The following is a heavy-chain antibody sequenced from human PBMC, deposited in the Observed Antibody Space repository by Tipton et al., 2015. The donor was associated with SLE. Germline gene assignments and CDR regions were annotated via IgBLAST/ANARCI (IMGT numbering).Heavy chain of an antibody. CDR3: ARGSSSWKGSYYYYYMDV. Sequence: TLSLTCTVSGGSISSRSYYWGWISQPPGKGLEWIGYIYYSGSTNYNPSLKSRVTISVDTSKNQFSLKLSSVTAADTAVYYCARGSSSWKGSYYYYYMDVWGKGTTVTVSS. D-gene: IGHD6-13*01. CDR2: IYYSGST. CDR1: GGSISSRSYY. V-gene: IGHV4-61*05. J-gene: IGHJ6*03.